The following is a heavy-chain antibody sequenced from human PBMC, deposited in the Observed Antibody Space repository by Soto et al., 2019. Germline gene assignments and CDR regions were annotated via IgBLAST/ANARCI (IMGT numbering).Heavy chain of an antibody. V-gene: IGHV3-48*01. CDR1: GFTFSSYS. Sequence: EVQLVESGGGLVQPGGSLRLSCAASGFTFSSYSMNWVRQAPGKGLEWVSYISSSSSTIYYADSVKGRFTISRDNAKNSLYLQMTGLKAKARAFYSWARAPLRFFPPGGAQGPLV. D-gene: IGHD3-10*01. CDR3: ARAPLRFFPPG. CDR2: ISSSSSTI. J-gene: IGHJ4*02.